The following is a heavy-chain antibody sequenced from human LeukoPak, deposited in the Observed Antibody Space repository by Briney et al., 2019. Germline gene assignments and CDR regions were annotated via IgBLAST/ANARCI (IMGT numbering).Heavy chain of an antibody. CDR2: SRITGNNT. D-gene: IGHD1-1*01. CDR1: GLTFTSHG. Sequence: GGSLRLSCAPSGLTFTSHGMSWVRQAPGKGLEWVSTSRITGNNTYYADSVKGRFTISRDNSKNTLYLQVSSLRGEDTAVYYCAKDPTGTLVGGPGGYFDLWGRGTLLPV. CDR3: AKDPTGTLVGGPGGYFDL. J-gene: IGHJ2*01. V-gene: IGHV3-23*01.